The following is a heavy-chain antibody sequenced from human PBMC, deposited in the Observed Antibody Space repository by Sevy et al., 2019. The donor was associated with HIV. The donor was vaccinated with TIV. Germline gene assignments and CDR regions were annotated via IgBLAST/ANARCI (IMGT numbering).Heavy chain of an antibody. D-gene: IGHD1-26*01. J-gene: IGHJ3*02. CDR3: ARTNAYLTSDAFDI. V-gene: IGHV4-31*03. Sequence: SETLSLTCTVSDGSISSLNYYWSWIRQHPGKGLEWIGYIYYSDRTNYNPSLKSRVIISVDTSKNQFSLRLSSLTAAETAVYYCARTNAYLTSDAFDIWGQGTMVTVSS. CDR1: DGSISSLNYY. CDR2: IYYSDRT.